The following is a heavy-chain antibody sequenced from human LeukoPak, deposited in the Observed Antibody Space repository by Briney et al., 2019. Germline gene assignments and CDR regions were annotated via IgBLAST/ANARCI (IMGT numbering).Heavy chain of an antibody. D-gene: IGHD2-15*01. CDR2: INPSSGDT. J-gene: IGHJ4*02. V-gene: IGHV1-2*06. Sequence: GASVKVSCKASGYTFTGYYIHWVRQAPGQGLEWMGRINPSSGDTNYAQKFQGRVTMTTDTSTSTAYMELRSLRSDDTAVYYCARDPRIVVVVAATPGYFDYWGQGTLVTVSS. CDR3: ARDPRIVVVVAATPGYFDY. CDR1: GYTFTGYY.